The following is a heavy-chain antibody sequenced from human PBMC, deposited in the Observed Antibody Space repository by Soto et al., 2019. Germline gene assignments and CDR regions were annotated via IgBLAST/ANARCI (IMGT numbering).Heavy chain of an antibody. CDR2: IYYSGST. CDR1: GGSIGSSSYY. J-gene: IGHJ5*02. Sequence: SQTLSLSYTVAGGSIGSSSYYRGWIRQPPGKGLEWIGSIYYSGSTYYNPSLKSRVTISVDTSKNQFSLKLSSVTAADTAVYYCARQGYYDYVCGSSTDPWGQGTPVTV. V-gene: IGHV4-39*01. CDR3: ARQGYYDYVCGSSTDP. D-gene: IGHD3-16*01.